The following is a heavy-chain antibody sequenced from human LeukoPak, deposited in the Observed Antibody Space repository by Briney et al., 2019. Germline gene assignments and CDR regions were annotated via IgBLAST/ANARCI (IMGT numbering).Heavy chain of an antibody. CDR1: GYTFTSYY. CDR2: INPSGGST. J-gene: IGHJ5*02. V-gene: IGHV1-46*01. D-gene: IGHD3-10*01. Sequence: GASVKVSCKXSGYTFTSYYMHWVRQSPGQGLEGMGIINPSGGSTSYAQKFQGRVTMTRDTSTSTVYMELSSLRSEDTAVYYCARERYYYGSGSRNWFDPWGQGTLVTVSS. CDR3: ARERYYYGSGSRNWFDP.